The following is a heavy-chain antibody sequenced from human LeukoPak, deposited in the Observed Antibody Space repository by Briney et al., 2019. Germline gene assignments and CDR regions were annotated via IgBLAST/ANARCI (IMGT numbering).Heavy chain of an antibody. CDR3: ATLRVGATTRAPNDY. V-gene: IGHV3-23*01. J-gene: IGHJ4*02. D-gene: IGHD1-26*01. Sequence: GGSLRLSCAASGFTFSSYSMNWVRQAPGKGLEWVSAISGSGGSTYYADSVKGRFTISRDNSKNTLYLQMNSLRAEDTAVYYCATLRVGATTRAPNDYWGQGTLVTVSS. CDR1: GFTFSSYS. CDR2: ISGSGGST.